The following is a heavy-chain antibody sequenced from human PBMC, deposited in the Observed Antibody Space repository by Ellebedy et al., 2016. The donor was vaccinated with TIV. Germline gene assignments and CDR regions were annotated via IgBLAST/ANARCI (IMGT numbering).Heavy chain of an antibody. V-gene: IGHV1-2*02. Sequence: AASVKVSCKASGYTFTGSYMHWVRQAPGQGLEWMGWINPNSGGTTYAQKFQGRVTMTRDTSISPADMELSRLRSDDTAVYYCARAPPPIVVATKRFAYWGQGTLVTVSS. D-gene: IGHD1-26*01. CDR3: ARAPPPIVVATKRFAY. CDR1: GYTFTGSY. CDR2: INPNSGGT. J-gene: IGHJ4*02.